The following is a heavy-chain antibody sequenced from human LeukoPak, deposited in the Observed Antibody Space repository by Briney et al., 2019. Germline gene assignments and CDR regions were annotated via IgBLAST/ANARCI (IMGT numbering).Heavy chain of an antibody. Sequence: SETLSLTCTVSGGSISSYYWSWIRQPPGKGLEWIGYNYYSGSTNYNPSLKSRVTISVDTSKNQFSLKLSSVTAADTAVYYCARVPRYYYYYYMDVWGKGTTVTVSS. CDR2: NYYSGST. V-gene: IGHV4-59*01. CDR1: GGSISSYY. J-gene: IGHJ6*03. CDR3: ARVPRYYYYYYMDV.